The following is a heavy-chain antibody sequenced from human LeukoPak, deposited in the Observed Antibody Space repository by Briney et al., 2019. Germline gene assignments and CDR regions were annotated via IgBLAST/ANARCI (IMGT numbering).Heavy chain of an antibody. CDR2: IKQDGSEK. CDR1: EFTFSSYW. Sequence: SGGSLRLSCAASEFTFSSYWMSWVRQAPGKGLEWVANIKQDGSEKYYVDSVKGRFTISRDNAKNALYLQMNSLRAEDTAVYYCARDLTSEWELLNWGQGTLVTVSS. D-gene: IGHD1-26*01. J-gene: IGHJ4*02. V-gene: IGHV3-7*01. CDR3: ARDLTSEWELLN.